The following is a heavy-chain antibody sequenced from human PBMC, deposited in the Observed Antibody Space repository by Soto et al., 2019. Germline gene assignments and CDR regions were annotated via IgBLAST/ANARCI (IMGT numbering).Heavy chain of an antibody. CDR1: GFAFSDAS. D-gene: IGHD3-3*01. J-gene: IGHJ4*02. CDR3: TPLASGHYGYDF. V-gene: IGHV3-15*01. Sequence: DVQLVESGGDLVKPGGSLRLSCAASGFAFSDASMSWVRQAPGKGPEWVGRIKTKSSGGTTDYAAPVKGRFTISRDDSKNTVYLRMDSLKAEDTAVYSCTPLASGHYGYDFWGQGTLVTVSS. CDR2: IKTKSSGGTT.